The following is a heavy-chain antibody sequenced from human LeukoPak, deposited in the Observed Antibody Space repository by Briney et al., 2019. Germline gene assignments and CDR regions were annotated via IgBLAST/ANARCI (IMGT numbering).Heavy chain of an antibody. CDR2: ISAYNGNT. Sequence: ASVKVSCKASGYTLTSYGINWVRQAPGQGLEWMGWISAYNGNTNYAQKLQGRVTMTTDTSTSTAYLELRSLRSDDTAMYYCARVHAAAATIGYWGQGTLVTVSS. CDR3: ARVHAAAATIGY. CDR1: GYTLTSYG. V-gene: IGHV1-18*01. D-gene: IGHD6-13*01. J-gene: IGHJ4*02.